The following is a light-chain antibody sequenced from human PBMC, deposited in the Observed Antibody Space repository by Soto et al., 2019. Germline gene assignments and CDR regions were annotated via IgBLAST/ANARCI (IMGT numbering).Light chain of an antibody. J-gene: IGLJ1*01. V-gene: IGLV2-14*01. CDR1: SSDVGSYNY. CDR3: NSYTSTSTWV. CDR2: EVS. Sequence: QSALTQPASVSGSPGQSITISCTGTSSDVGSYNYVSWYQQHPGKAPKLMIYEVSNRPSGVSNRFSGSNSGNTASLTISGLQAEDEADYYCNSYTSTSTWVFGTGTQLTVL.